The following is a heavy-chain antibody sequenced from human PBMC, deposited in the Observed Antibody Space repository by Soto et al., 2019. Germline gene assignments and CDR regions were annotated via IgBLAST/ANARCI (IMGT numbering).Heavy chain of an antibody. D-gene: IGHD6-6*01. CDR3: AKDWGQLVFDY. CDR2: ISYDGSNK. Sequence: VQLVESGGGVVQPGRSLRLSCAASGFTFSSYGMHWVRQAPGKGLEWVAVISYDGSNKYYADSVKGRFTISRDNSKNTLYLQMNSLRAEDTAVYYCAKDWGQLVFDYWGQGTLVTVSS. J-gene: IGHJ4*02. CDR1: GFTFSSYG. V-gene: IGHV3-30*18.